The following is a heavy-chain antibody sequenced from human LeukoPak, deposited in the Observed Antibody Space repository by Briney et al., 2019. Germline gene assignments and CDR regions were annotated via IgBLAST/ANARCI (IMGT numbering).Heavy chain of an antibody. J-gene: IGHJ4*02. CDR2: ISSSSSAI. V-gene: IGHV3-48*01. CDR1: GFTFSSYS. CDR3: ARDPYDSSGHFDY. Sequence: GGSLRRSCAASGFTFSSYSMNWVRQAPGKGLEWVSYISSSSSAIYYADSVKGRFTISRDNAKNSLYLQMNSLRAEDTAVYYCARDPYDSSGHFDYWGQGTLVTVSS. D-gene: IGHD3-22*01.